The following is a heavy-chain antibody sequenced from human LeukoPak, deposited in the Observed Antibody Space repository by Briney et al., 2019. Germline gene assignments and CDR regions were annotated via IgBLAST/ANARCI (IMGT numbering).Heavy chain of an antibody. Sequence: ASVKVSCKASGYTFTGYYMHWVRQAPGQGLEWMGWINPNSGGTNYAQKFQGRVTMTRDTSISTAYMELSRLRSDDTAVYYCARLQDYCGSGSPDYWGQGTLVTVSS. D-gene: IGHD3-10*01. CDR1: GYTFTGYY. V-gene: IGHV1-2*02. CDR3: ARLQDYCGSGSPDY. J-gene: IGHJ4*02. CDR2: INPNSGGT.